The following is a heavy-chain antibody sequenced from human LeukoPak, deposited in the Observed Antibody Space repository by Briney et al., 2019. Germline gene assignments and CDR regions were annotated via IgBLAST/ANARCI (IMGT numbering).Heavy chain of an antibody. CDR3: AGSSWPTNWFDP. V-gene: IGHV3-7*01. D-gene: IGHD6-13*01. J-gene: IGHJ5*02. CDR1: GFDFPSYW. CDR2: IKGDGSEE. Sequence: PGGSLRLSCTASGFDFPSYWMSWVRQAPGKGLEWVANIKGDGSEEYYVDSVKGRFTISRDNAKNSLYLQMNSLRAEDTAVYYCAGSSWPTNWFDPWGQGTLVTVSS.